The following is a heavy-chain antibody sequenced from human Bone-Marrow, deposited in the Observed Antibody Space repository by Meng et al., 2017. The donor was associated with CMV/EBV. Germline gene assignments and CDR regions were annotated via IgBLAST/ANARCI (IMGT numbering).Heavy chain of an antibody. V-gene: IGHV3-43D*03. J-gene: IGHJ1*01. CDR3: AKDISALGYCSSTSCYGNIYFQH. D-gene: IGHD2-2*01. Sequence: GGSLRLSCAASGFTFDDYAMHWVRQAPGKGLEWVSLISWDGGSTYYADSVKGRFTISRDNSKNSLYLQMNSLRAEDMALYYCAKDISALGYCSSTSCYGNIYFQHWGQGTLVTVSS. CDR1: GFTFDDYA. CDR2: ISWDGGST.